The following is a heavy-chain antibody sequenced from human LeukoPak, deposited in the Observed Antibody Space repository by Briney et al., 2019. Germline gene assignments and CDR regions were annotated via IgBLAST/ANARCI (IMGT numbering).Heavy chain of an antibody. CDR1: GGSISSSSYY. D-gene: IGHD2-15*01. J-gene: IGHJ4*02. V-gene: IGHV4-39*01. CDR2: IYYSGSA. Sequence: SETLSLTCTVSGGSISSSSYYWGWIRQPPGTGLEWIGSIYYSGSAYYNPSLKSRVTISVDTSKNQFSLYLSSVTAADTAVYYCATRRSGGWNFDYWGRGTLVTVSS. CDR3: ATRRSGGWNFDY.